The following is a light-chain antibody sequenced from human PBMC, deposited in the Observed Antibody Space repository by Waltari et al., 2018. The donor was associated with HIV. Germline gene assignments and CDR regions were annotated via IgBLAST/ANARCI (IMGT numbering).Light chain of an antibody. CDR3: SSYTSSNIYV. Sequence: QSALTQPPSVSGSPGQSVTISCTGTSSDVAAYDRISWSHQPPGTAPKLMIYEVIYRPSGVPDRFSGSKSGNTASLTISGLQAEDEGDYYCSSYTSSNIYVFGTATTVTVL. CDR2: EVI. V-gene: IGLV2-18*02. J-gene: IGLJ1*01. CDR1: SSDVAAYDR.